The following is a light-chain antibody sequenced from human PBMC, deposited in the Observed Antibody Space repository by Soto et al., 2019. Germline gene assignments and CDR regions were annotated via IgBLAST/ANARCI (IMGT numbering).Light chain of an antibody. J-gene: IGKJ1*01. CDR2: DAS. CDR3: QQYNSYWT. CDR1: QSISSW. Sequence: DMQVTQSPATLSVSVGERVRLTCRASQSISSWLAWYQQKPVKAPKLLIYDASSLESGVASRFSGSGSGTEFTLTISSLQPDDFATYYCQQYNSYWTFGQGTKVDIK. V-gene: IGKV1-5*01.